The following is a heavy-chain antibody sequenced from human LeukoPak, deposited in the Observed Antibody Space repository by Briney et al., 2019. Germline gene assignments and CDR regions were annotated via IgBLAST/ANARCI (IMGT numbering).Heavy chain of an antibody. D-gene: IGHD3/OR15-3a*01. CDR3: ARQTGSGLFILP. Sequence: SETLSLTCTVSGGSNSSYYWGWIRQPPGKGLEWIGSIYYSGNTYYNASLKSQASISIDTSKNQSSLRLTSVTAADTAVYYCARQTGSGLFILPGGQGTLVTVSS. CDR2: IYYSGNT. CDR1: GGSNSSYY. J-gene: IGHJ4*02. V-gene: IGHV4-39*01.